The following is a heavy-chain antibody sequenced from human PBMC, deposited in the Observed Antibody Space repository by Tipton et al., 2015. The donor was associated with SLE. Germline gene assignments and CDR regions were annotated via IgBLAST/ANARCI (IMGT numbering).Heavy chain of an antibody. CDR2: IYTSGST. D-gene: IGHD1-26*01. CDR1: GGSISSYY. V-gene: IGHV4-4*07. J-gene: IGHJ4*02. CDR3: ARDLGRFDY. Sequence: TLSLTCTVSGGSISSYYWSWIRQPAGKGLKWIGRIYTSGSTNYNPSLKSRVTMSVDTSKNQFSLKLSSVTAADTAVYYCARDLGRFDYWGQGTLVTVFS.